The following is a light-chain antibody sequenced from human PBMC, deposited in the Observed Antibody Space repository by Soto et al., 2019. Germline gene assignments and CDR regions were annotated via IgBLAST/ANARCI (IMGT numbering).Light chain of an antibody. CDR1: QSVSSS. CDR3: QQYNKWPPLT. CDR2: GAS. V-gene: IGKV3-15*01. J-gene: IGKJ4*01. Sequence: EIVMTQSPATLSVSPGERATLSCRASQSVSSSLAWYQQKPGQAPRLLIHGASTRATGIPARFSGSGSGTALTLTISSLQSEDSAVYYCQQYNKWPPLTFGGGTKVEI.